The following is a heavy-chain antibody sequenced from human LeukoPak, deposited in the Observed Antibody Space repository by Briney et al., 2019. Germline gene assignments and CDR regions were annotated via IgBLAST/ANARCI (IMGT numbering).Heavy chain of an antibody. CDR3: ATSGYSSSWPHTPEDY. J-gene: IGHJ4*02. Sequence: GGSLRLSCAASGFTFSSYGMHWVRQAPGKGLEWVAVTWYDGSNKYYADSVKGRFTISRDNSKNTLYLQMNSLRAEDTAVYYCATSGYSSSWPHTPEDYWGQGTLVTVSS. V-gene: IGHV3-33*01. D-gene: IGHD6-13*01. CDR1: GFTFSSYG. CDR2: TWYDGSNK.